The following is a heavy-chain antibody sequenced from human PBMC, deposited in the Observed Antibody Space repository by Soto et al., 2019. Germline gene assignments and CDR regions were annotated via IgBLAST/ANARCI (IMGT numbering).Heavy chain of an antibody. D-gene: IGHD3-3*01. CDR3: ATAHYHFWSGYYTVDY. V-gene: IGHV1-2*04. J-gene: IGHJ4*02. Sequence: ASVKVSCKASGYTFTGYYMHWVRQAPGQGLEWMGWINPNSGGTNYAQKFQGWVTMTRDTSISTAYMELSRLRSDDTAVYYCATAHYHFWSGYYTVDYWGQGTLAPVYS. CDR1: GYTFTGYY. CDR2: INPNSGGT.